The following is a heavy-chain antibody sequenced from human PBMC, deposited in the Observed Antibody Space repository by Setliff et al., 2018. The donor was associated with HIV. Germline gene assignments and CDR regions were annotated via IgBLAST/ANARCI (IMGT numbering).Heavy chain of an antibody. D-gene: IGHD3-9*01. V-gene: IGHV3-20*04. J-gene: IGHJ4*02. CDR3: AREAYDVLTPHAHIDY. CDR2: INWNGAIT. Sequence: PGGSLRLSCAASGFTFDDFGMTWVRQRPGKGLEWVSGINWNGAITDYADSVPGRFTISRDNATHSLHLQMNSLRAEDAAFYYCAREAYDVLTPHAHIDYWGQGA. CDR1: GFTFDDFG.